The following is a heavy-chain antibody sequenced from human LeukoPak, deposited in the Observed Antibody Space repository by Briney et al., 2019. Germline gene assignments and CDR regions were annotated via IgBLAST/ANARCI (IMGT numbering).Heavy chain of an antibody. CDR1: GFTFSSYA. CDR3: ASALLRFLEWLSPRSYYYGMDV. D-gene: IGHD3-3*01. CDR2: ISGSGGST. J-gene: IGHJ6*02. V-gene: IGHV3-23*01. Sequence: PGGSLRLSCAASGFTFSSYAMSWVRQAPGKGLEWVSAISGSGGSTYYADSVKGRFTISRDNSKNTLYLQMNSLRAEDTAVYYCASALLRFLEWLSPRSYYYGMDVWGQGTTVTVSS.